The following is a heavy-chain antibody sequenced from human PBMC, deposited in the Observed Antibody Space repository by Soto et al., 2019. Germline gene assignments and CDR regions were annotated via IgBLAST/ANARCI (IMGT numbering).Heavy chain of an antibody. CDR1: GYTFTSYA. J-gene: IGHJ4*02. CDR3: ARDGNGGFLEWLFFY. D-gene: IGHD3-3*01. CDR2: INAGNGNT. V-gene: IGHV1-3*01. Sequence: ASVKVSCKASGYTFTSYAMHWVRQAPGQRLEWMGWINAGNGNTKYSQKFQGRVTITRDTSASTAYMELSSLRSEDTAVYYCARDGNGGFLEWLFFYWGQGTLVTVSS.